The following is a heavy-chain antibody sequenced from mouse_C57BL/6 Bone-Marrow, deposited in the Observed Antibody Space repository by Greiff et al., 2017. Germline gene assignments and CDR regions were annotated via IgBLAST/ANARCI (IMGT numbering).Heavy chain of an antibody. J-gene: IGHJ4*01. CDR2: IDPETGGT. D-gene: IGHD3-2*02. Sequence: QVQLKQSGAELVRPGASVTLSCKASGYTFTDYEMHWVKQTPVHGLEWIGAIDPETGGTAYNQKFKGKAILTADKSSSTAYMELRSLTSEDSAVYYCTRKEANFYYAMDYWGQGTSVTVSS. CDR1: GYTFTDYE. V-gene: IGHV1-15*01. CDR3: TRKEANFYYAMDY.